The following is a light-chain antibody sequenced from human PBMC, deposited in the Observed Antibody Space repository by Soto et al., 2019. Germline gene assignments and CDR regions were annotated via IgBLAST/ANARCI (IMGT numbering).Light chain of an antibody. V-gene: IGKV1-27*01. CDR2: GAS. J-gene: IGKJ1*01. Sequence: DIQMTQSPSSLSASLGDRVTITCRASQGINNYLAWYQQRPGKVPKLLISGASSLHSGVPSRFNGSGSGTDFTLTISSLQPEDVATYYCQKYNSAPWTFGQGNKIEIK. CDR3: QKYNSAPWT. CDR1: QGINNY.